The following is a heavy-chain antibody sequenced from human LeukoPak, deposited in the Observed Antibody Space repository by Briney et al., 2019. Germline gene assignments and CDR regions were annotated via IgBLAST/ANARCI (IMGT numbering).Heavy chain of an antibody. J-gene: IGHJ4*02. CDR1: GGTFSTYA. V-gene: IGHV1-69*13. CDR3: ARGWLAETTVVTPYNY. CDR2: IIPIFGTA. Sequence: VASVKVSCKASGGTFSTYAISWVRQAPGQGLEWMGGIIPIFGTANYAQKFHGRVTITADESTNTAYMELSSLKSEDTAVYYCARGWLAETTVVTPYNYWGQGTLVTVSS. D-gene: IGHD4-23*01.